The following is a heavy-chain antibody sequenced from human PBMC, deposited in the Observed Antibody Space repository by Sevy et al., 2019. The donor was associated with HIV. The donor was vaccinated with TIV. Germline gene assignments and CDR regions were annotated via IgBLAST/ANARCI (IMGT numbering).Heavy chain of an antibody. D-gene: IGHD3-16*02. CDR3: AGGQGLDTDYDYVWGGYRSVLSNWFDP. V-gene: IGHV3-30-3*01. J-gene: IGHJ5*02. Sequence: GGSLRLSCAASGFTFSSYAMHWVRQAPGKGLEWVAVISYDGSNKYYADSVKGRFTISRDNPKNTVYMQMNSLRAEDTAMYYCAGGQGLDTDYDYVWGGYRSVLSNWFDPWGQGTRVTVSS. CDR2: ISYDGSNK. CDR1: GFTFSSYA.